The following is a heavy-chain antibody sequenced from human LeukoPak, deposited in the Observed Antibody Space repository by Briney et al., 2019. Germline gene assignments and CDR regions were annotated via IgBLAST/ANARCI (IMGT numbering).Heavy chain of an antibody. D-gene: IGHD4-17*01. V-gene: IGHV1-24*01. J-gene: IGHJ4*02. CDR3: ATDQGDYGGFDY. CDR2: FDPEDGET. Sequence: ASVKVSCKVSGYTLTELSMHWVRQAPGKGLEWMGGFDPEDGETIYAQKFQGRVTMTEDTSTDTAYMELSSLRSEDTAVYYCATDQGDYGGFDYWGRGTLVTVSS. CDR1: GYTLTELS.